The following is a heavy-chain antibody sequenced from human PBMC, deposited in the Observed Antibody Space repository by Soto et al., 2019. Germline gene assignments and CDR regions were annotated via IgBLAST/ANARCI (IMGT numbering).Heavy chain of an antibody. CDR2: ISDRGDTT. D-gene: IGHD1-1*01. CDR1: GFAISSNA. Sequence: GGSLRLSCAASGFAISSNAMYWVRQAPGKGLEWVSGISDRGDTTHYADSVKGRFTISRDTSKNTLYLQLNTLRADDTAVYYCAKDKPGTTSFDYWGQGTLVTVSS. CDR3: AKDKPGTTSFDY. V-gene: IGHV3-23*01. J-gene: IGHJ4*02.